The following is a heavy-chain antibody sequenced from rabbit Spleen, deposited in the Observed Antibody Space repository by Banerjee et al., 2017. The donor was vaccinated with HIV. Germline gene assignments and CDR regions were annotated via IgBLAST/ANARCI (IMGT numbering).Heavy chain of an antibody. Sequence: QSLEESGGDLVKPGASLTLTCTASGFSFSSSYYMCWVRKAPGKGLEWIACIYDGSGISTKYASWAKGRFTISKTSSTTVTLQMTSLTAADTATYFCARDTIYAGYAGFGYATLHYFDLWGPGSLVTVS. CDR1: GFSFSSSYY. V-gene: IGHV1S40*01. D-gene: IGHD6-1*01. CDR2: IYDGSGIST. J-gene: IGHJ4*01. CDR3: ARDTIYAGYAGFGYATLHYFDL.